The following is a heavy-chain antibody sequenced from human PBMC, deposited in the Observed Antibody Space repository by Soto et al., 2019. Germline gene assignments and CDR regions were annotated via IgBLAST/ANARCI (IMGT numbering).Heavy chain of an antibody. CDR3: ARDRGAAAFPYYGMDV. V-gene: IGHV3-33*01. J-gene: IGHJ6*02. CDR1: GFTFSSYG. Sequence: QVQLVESGGGVVQPGRSLRLSCAASGFTFSSYGLHWVRQAPGKGLEWVALIWYDGSNKYFADSVTGRFTISRDNSKNTLYLQVNSLRAEDTAVYYCARDRGAAAFPYYGMDVWGQGTTVTVSS. CDR2: IWYDGSNK. D-gene: IGHD6-13*01.